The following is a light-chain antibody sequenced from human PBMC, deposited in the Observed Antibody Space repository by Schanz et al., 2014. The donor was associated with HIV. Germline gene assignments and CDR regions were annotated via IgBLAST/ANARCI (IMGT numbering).Light chain of an antibody. CDR1: SSDVGGYNF. CDR3: SSYSGSSPYWV. V-gene: IGLV2-8*01. CDR2: EVR. Sequence: QSALTQPPSASGSPGQSVTISCTGTSSDVGGYNFVSWYQQHPGKAPKLIIFEVRKWPSGVPDRFSGSKSGSTASLTVSGLQAEDEADYYCSSYSGSSPYWVFGGGTKLTVL. J-gene: IGLJ3*02.